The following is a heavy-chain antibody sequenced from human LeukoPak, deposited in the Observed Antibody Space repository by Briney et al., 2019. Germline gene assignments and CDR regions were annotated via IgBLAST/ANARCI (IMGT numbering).Heavy chain of an antibody. Sequence: PSETLSLTCAVYGGSFSGYYWSWIRQPPGKGLEWIGEINHSGSTNYNPSLKSRVTISVDTSKNQFSLKLSSVTAADTAVYYCATGTRGQWFDPWGQGTLVTVSS. CDR1: GGSFSGYY. V-gene: IGHV4-34*01. J-gene: IGHJ5*02. CDR3: ATGTRGQWFDP. D-gene: IGHD1-7*01. CDR2: INHSGST.